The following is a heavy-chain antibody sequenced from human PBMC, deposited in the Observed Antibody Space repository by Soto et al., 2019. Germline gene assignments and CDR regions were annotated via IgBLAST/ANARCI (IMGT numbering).Heavy chain of an antibody. D-gene: IGHD3-10*01. J-gene: IGHJ4*02. V-gene: IGHV4-34*01. CDR2: INHSGST. CDR3: ARATLSGSYYNV. CDR1: GGSFSGYY. Sequence: SETLSLTCAVYGGSFSGYYWSWIRQPPGKGLEWIGEINHSGSTDYNPSLKSRVTISVDTSKNQFSLKLSSVTAADTAVYYCARATLSGSYYNVWGQGTLVTVPQ.